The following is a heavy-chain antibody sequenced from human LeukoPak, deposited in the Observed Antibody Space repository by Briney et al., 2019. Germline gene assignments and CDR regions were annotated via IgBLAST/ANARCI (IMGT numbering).Heavy chain of an antibody. V-gene: IGHV1-46*01. J-gene: IGHJ3*02. CDR1: GYTFTSYY. CDR3: ARTSYGSGSNGAFDI. D-gene: IGHD5-18*01. CDR2: INPSGGST. Sequence: ASVKVSCKASGYTFTSYYMHWVRQAPGQGLEWMGIINPSGGSTSYAQKFQGRVTMTRDTSTSTVYMEVSSLRSEDTAVYYCARTSYGSGSNGAFDIWGQGTMVTVSS.